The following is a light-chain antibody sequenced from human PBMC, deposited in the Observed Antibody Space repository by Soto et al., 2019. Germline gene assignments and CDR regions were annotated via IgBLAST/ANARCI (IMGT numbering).Light chain of an antibody. V-gene: IGKV2-28*01. J-gene: IGKJ1*01. CDR2: LGA. Sequence: IVMTQSPLSLPVTPGEPASISCSSSQSLLHSNGYNYLDWYLQKPGQSPQLLIYLGANLAAGVPDSFSGIVSGTDFTLKISRVEAEHVGVYYCMQALQTPKTCGRGPKVEIK. CDR3: MQALQTPKT. CDR1: QSLLHSNGYNY.